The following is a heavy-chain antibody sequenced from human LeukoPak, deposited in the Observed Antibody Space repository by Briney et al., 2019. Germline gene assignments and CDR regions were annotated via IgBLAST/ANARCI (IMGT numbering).Heavy chain of an antibody. CDR1: GFSLITSGMC. CDR2: IDWDDDK. Sequence: SGPTLVNPTQTLTLTCTFSGFSLITSGMCVSWIRQPPGKALEWLALIDWDDDKYCSTSLETRLTISKDTFKNQVVLTMTNMDPVDTATYYCARISAYGDYYFDYWGQGTLVTVSS. J-gene: IGHJ4*02. V-gene: IGHV2-70*01. D-gene: IGHD4-17*01. CDR3: ARISAYGDYYFDY.